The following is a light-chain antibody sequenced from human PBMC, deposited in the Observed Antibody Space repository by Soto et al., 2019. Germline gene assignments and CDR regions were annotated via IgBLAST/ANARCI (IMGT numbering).Light chain of an antibody. J-gene: IGLJ2*01. CDR2: DVS. CDR1: SSDVGGYNY. V-gene: IGLV2-11*01. CDR3: CSYAGSYTFVV. Sequence: QSVLTQPRSGSGSPGQSVTISCTGTSSDVGGYNYVSWYQQHTGKAPKLMIYDVSKRPSGVPDRFSGSKSGNTASLTISGLQAEDEADYYCCSYAGSYTFVVFGGGTQLTVL.